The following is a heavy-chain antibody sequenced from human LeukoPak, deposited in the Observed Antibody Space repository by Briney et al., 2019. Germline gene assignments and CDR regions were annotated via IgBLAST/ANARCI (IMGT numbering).Heavy chain of an antibody. CDR3: ARGRYYYETSGYVDY. J-gene: IGHJ4*02. Sequence: GGSLRLSCAASGFTFSSYGMHWVRQAPGKGLEWVAVIWYDGSNKYYADSVKGRFTISRDNSKNTLDLQMNSLRAEDTAVYYCARGRYYYETSGYVDYWGQGTLVTVSS. D-gene: IGHD3-22*01. V-gene: IGHV3-33*01. CDR1: GFTFSSYG. CDR2: IWYDGSNK.